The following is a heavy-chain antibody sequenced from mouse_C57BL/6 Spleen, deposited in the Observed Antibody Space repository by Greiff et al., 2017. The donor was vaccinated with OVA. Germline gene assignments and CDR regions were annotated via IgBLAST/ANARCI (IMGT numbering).Heavy chain of an antibody. CDR3: ASNYDYGERVFAY. CDR2: ISYDGSN. Sequence: EVKLLESGPGLVKPSQSLSLTCSVTGYSITSGYYWNWIRQFPGNKLEWMGYISYDGSNNYNPSLKNRISITRDTSKNQFFLKLNSVTTEDTATYYCASNYDYGERVFAYWGQGTLVTVSA. J-gene: IGHJ3*01. V-gene: IGHV3-6*01. CDR1: GYSITSGYY. D-gene: IGHD2-4*01.